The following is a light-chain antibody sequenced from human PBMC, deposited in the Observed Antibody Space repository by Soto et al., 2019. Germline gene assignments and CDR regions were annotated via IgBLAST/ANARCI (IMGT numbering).Light chain of an antibody. V-gene: IGLV9-49*03. Sequence: QSVLTQPPSASASLGASVTLTCTLSSGYSDYKVDWYQQRPGKGPRFVMRVGTGGIVGSKGDGIPDRFSVLGSGLNRYLTINNIQEEDESDYHCGADHGSGNNFIVVFGGGTKVTV. J-gene: IGLJ2*01. CDR1: SGYSDYK. CDR2: VGTGGIVG. CDR3: GADHGSGNNFIVV.